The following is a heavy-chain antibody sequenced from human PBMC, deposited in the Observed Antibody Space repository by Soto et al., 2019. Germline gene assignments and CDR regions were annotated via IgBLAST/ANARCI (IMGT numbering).Heavy chain of an antibody. J-gene: IGHJ2*01. CDR3: ARESDDILTGPPWVWYFDL. Sequence: QVQLQQWGAGPLRPLETLSLTCGVSGGSFSGYYWAWIRQSPGKGLEWIGEINDRGSINYNPSVKSRVSISVDRSKIHYSLNLRSVTAADTAVYYCARESDDILTGPPWVWYFDLWGRGTLVTVSS. CDR1: GGSFSGYY. V-gene: IGHV4-34*01. CDR2: INDRGSI. D-gene: IGHD3-9*01.